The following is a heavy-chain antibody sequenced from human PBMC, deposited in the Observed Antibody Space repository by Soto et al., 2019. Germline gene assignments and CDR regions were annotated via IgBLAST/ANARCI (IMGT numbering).Heavy chain of an antibody. Sequence: SETLSLTCTVSGGSISSGNYYWSWIRQPPGKGLEWIVEITYSGSTHYNPSLKSRVTISVDTSKSQFSLNLSSVTAADTAVYYCARVGFRYFDWLLSFDYWGQGILVTVSS. CDR1: GGSISSGNYY. CDR3: ARVGFRYFDWLLSFDY. CDR2: ITYSGST. V-gene: IGHV4-39*07. J-gene: IGHJ4*02. D-gene: IGHD3-9*01.